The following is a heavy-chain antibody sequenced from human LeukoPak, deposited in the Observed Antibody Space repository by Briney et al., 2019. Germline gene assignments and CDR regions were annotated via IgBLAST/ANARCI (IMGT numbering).Heavy chain of an antibody. Sequence: PSETLSLTCTVSGGSISSYYWSWIRQPPGKGLGWIGYIYYSGSTNYNPSLKSRVTISVDTSKNQFSLKLSSVTAADTAVYYCARGEQWLVKAFDYWGQGTLVTVSS. J-gene: IGHJ4*02. CDR2: IYYSGST. D-gene: IGHD6-19*01. CDR1: GGSISSYY. CDR3: ARGEQWLVKAFDY. V-gene: IGHV4-59*12.